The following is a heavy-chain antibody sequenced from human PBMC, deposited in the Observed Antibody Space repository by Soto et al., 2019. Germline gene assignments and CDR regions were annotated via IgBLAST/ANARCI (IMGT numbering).Heavy chain of an antibody. CDR2: IKSRTDGGTT. CDR1: GFTFSNAW. Sequence: GGSLRLSCAASGFTFSNAWMNWVRQAPGKGLEWVGRIKSRTDGGTTDYAAPVKGRFTISRDDSKNTLYLQMNSLKTEDTAVYYCSARTTYYYDSSGLKGFDYWGQGTLVTVS. V-gene: IGHV3-15*07. CDR3: SARTTYYYDSSGLKGFDY. D-gene: IGHD3-22*01. J-gene: IGHJ4*02.